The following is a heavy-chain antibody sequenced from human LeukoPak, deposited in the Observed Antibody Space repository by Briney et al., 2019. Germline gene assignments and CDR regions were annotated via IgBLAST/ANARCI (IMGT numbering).Heavy chain of an antibody. CDR1: GFTFSTYS. J-gene: IGHJ4*02. CDR2: ISSSGSTL. D-gene: IGHD6-19*01. Sequence: GGSLRLSCAASGFTFSTYSMNWVRQAPGKGLEWVSYISSSGSTLYYADSVKGRFTISRDNAKKLLYLQMNSLRAGDTAVYSCARPPYSGAWSGIDSWGQGPWSPSPQ. V-gene: IGHV3-48*04. CDR3: ARPPYSGAWSGIDS.